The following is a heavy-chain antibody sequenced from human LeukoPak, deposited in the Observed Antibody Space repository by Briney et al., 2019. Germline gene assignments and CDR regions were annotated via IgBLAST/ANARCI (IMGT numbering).Heavy chain of an antibody. D-gene: IGHD1-26*01. V-gene: IGHV3-48*01. J-gene: IGHJ4*02. CDR1: GFTFSSYS. CDR3: ARGRSGSLFDY. Sequence: GGSLRLSCAASGFTFSSYSMNWVRQAPGKGLEWVSYISSSSATMFYADSVKGRFTISRDNADNSLYLQMNSLRAEDTAVYYCARGRSGSLFDYWGQGTLVTVSS. CDR2: ISSSSATM.